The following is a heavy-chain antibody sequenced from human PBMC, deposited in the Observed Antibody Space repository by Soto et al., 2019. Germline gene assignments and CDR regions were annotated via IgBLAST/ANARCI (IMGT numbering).Heavy chain of an antibody. CDR1: GYSFTSYT. Sequence: PGESLKISCKASGYSFTSYTINWVRQMPGKGPEWMGRIDPSDSYTNYSPSFQGHVTISADKSISTAYLLWSSLKASDTAMYYCARHRYSSSLNWGQGTLVTVSS. CDR3: ARHRYSSSLN. CDR2: IDPSDSYT. J-gene: IGHJ4*02. D-gene: IGHD6-13*01. V-gene: IGHV5-10-1*01.